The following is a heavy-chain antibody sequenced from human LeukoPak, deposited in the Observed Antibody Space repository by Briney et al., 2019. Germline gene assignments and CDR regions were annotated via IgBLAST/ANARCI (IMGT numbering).Heavy chain of an antibody. CDR1: GYTFINYG. CDR2: ISGYNGNT. V-gene: IGHV1-18*01. J-gene: IGHJ4*02. D-gene: IGHD5-24*01. Sequence: ASVKVSCKASGYTFINYGISWVRQAPGQGLEWLGWISGYNGNTKYAQKLQGRVTMTTDTSTSTAYMELRSLRSDDTAVYYCARVGPHRKMATTRYHFDYGGQGTLVTVSS. CDR3: ARVGPHRKMATTRYHFDY.